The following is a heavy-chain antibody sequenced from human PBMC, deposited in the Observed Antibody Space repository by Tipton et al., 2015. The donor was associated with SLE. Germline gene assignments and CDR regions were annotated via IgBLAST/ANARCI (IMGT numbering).Heavy chain of an antibody. CDR3: ARALSSGWYYY. Sequence: TLSLTCTVSGGSISGTNYYWTWIRQPAGKGLEWIGRIYPSESTNYNPSLKSRVTISVDTSKNQFSLRLRSVTAADTAVYYCARALSSGWYYYWGQGTLVTVSS. D-gene: IGHD6-19*01. V-gene: IGHV4-61*02. CDR1: GGSISGTNYY. J-gene: IGHJ4*02. CDR2: IYPSEST.